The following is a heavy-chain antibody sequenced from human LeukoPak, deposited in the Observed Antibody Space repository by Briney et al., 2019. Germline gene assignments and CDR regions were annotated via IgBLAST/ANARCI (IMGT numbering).Heavy chain of an antibody. CDR2: IKQDGTEK. CDR1: GFTFNTYW. J-gene: IGHJ6*03. CDR3: ARGRGSAQYSSSWYGRGYKYYYMDV. Sequence: GGSLRLSCAASGFTFNTYWMSWVRQAPGKGLEWVANIKQDGTEKDYVDSVKGRFTISRDNAKNSLYLQMNSLRADDTAVYYCARGRGSAQYSSSWYGRGYKYYYMDVWGKGTTVTISS. V-gene: IGHV3-7*01. D-gene: IGHD6-13*01.